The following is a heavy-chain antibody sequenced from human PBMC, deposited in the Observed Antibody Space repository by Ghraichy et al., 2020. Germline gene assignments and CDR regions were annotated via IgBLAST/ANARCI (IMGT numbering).Heavy chain of an antibody. CDR1: GYTFITYG. D-gene: IGHD6-6*01. V-gene: IGHV1-18*01. CDR3: ARGEYSSSPRHFDY. Sequence: ASVKVSCKASGYTFITYGVSWVRQAPGQGLEWMGWISAYNGKTNYAQKFQGRVTMTTDTSTSTAYMELRSLRSDDTAVYYCARGEYSSSPRHFDYWGQGTLLTVS. CDR2: ISAYNGKT. J-gene: IGHJ4*02.